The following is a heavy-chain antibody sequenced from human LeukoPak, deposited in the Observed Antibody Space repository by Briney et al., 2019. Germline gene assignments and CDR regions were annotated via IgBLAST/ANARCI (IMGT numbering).Heavy chain of an antibody. CDR2: IYNSGSI. J-gene: IGHJ3*02. CDR1: GGSISRGSYY. Sequence: NPSQTLSLTCTVSGGSISRGSYYWGGIRQPGGKGLEGIGRIYNSGSINNNPSLKSRVTISVDTSKNQFSLKLSSVTAADTAVYYCARTTRLPYCSSTSCYTGNRGAFDIWGQGTMVTVSS. D-gene: IGHD2-2*02. V-gene: IGHV4-61*02. CDR3: ARTTRLPYCSSTSCYTGNRGAFDI.